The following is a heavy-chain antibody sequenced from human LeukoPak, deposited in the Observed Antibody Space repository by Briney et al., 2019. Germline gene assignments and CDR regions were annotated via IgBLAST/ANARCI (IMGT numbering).Heavy chain of an antibody. J-gene: IGHJ4*02. D-gene: IGHD5-24*01. Sequence: SGGSLRLSCAASGFTFDDSVMHWVRQAPGKGLEWVSLISDDGRSTYYADFVKGRFTISRDNSKNSLYLQMNSLRTEDTALCYCAKVWRDGYYFDYWGQGTLVTVSS. V-gene: IGHV3-43*02. CDR2: ISDDGRST. CDR3: AKVWRDGYYFDY. CDR1: GFTFDDSV.